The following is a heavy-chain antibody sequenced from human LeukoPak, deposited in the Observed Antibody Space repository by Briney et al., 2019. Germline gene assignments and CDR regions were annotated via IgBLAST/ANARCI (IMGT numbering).Heavy chain of an antibody. V-gene: IGHV3-30*18. CDR1: GFTFSSYG. CDR3: AKGRSRESGKTLGY. J-gene: IGHJ4*02. D-gene: IGHD4-23*01. Sequence: PGGSLRLSCAASGFTFSSYGMHWVRQAPGKGLEWVAVISYDGSNKYYADSVKGRFTISRDNSKNTLYLQMNSLRAEDTAVYYCAKGRSRESGKTLGYWGQGTLVTVSS. CDR2: ISYDGSNK.